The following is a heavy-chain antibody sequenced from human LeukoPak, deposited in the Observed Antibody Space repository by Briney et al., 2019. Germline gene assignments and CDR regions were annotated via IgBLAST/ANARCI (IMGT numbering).Heavy chain of an antibody. J-gene: IGHJ3*02. Sequence: ASVKVSCKASGYTFTSYGISWVRQAPGQGLEWMGEIIPIFGTANYAQKFQGRVTITADESTSTAYMELSSLRSEDTAVYYCARDFVDHAFDIWGQGTMVTVSS. V-gene: IGHV1-69*13. CDR3: ARDFVDHAFDI. D-gene: IGHD3-3*01. CDR1: GYTFTSYG. CDR2: IIPIFGTA.